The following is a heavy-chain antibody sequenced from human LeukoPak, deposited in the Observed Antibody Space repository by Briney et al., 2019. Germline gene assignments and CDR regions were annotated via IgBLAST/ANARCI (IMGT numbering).Heavy chain of an antibody. D-gene: IGHD7-27*01. V-gene: IGHV4-4*07. Sequence: SETLSLTCTVSGYSISSGYYWGWIRQPAGKGLEWIGRIYTSGSTNYNPSLKSRVTMSVDTSKNQFSLKLSSVTAADTAVYYCARRNWDWFDPWGQGTLVTVSS. CDR1: GYSISSGYY. J-gene: IGHJ5*02. CDR2: IYTSGST. CDR3: ARRNWDWFDP.